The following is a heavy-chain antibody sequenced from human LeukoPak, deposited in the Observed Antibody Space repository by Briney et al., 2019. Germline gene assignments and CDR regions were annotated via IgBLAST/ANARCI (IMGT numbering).Heavy chain of an antibody. J-gene: IGHJ6*03. D-gene: IGHD3-10*01. Sequence: PSGTLSLTRTVSLGSISSYYWSWIPQPPGKGLERIGYIYYSGSANYNPSLKSRVTISVDTSKNQFSLRLSSVTAADTAVYYCARVNAEYYYHYYMDVWGKGTTVTIS. V-gene: IGHV4-59*01. CDR3: ARVNAEYYYHYYMDV. CDR1: LGSISSYY. CDR2: IYYSGSA.